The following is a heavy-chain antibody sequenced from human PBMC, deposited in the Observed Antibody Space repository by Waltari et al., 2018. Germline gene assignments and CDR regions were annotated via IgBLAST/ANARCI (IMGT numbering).Heavy chain of an antibody. CDR2: IIPIFGTG. Sequence: QVQLVQSGAEVKKPGSSVKVSCKASGGTFSSYAISWVRQAPGQGLEWMGRIIPIFGTGNYEQKFQRRVTMTADKSTSTAYMERSSVKSENTAVYYCASRLGGTDAFDIWGQGTMVTVSS. J-gene: IGHJ3*02. CDR1: GGTFSSYA. D-gene: IGHD6-25*01. V-gene: IGHV1-69*08. CDR3: ASRLGGTDAFDI.